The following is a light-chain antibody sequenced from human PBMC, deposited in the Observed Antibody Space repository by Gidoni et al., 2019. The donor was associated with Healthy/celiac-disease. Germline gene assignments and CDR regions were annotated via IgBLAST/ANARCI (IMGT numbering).Light chain of an antibody. CDR3: SSYAGSNTHVV. CDR1: SSDVGGYNY. V-gene: IGLV2-8*01. J-gene: IGLJ2*01. Sequence: QSALTQPPSASGSPGQSVTISCTGTSSDVGGYNYVSWYQQHQGKAPKLMIYEVSKRPSGVPDRFSGSKSGNTASLTVSGLQAEDEADYYCSSYAGSNTHVVFGGGTKLTVL. CDR2: EVS.